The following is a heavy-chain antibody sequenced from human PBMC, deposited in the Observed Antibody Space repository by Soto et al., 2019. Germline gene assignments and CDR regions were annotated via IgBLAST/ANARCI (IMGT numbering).Heavy chain of an antibody. CDR2: IAPYNGMT. V-gene: IGHV1-18*01. CDR1: GYSFITFG. CDR3: SAGITLVRGVFAYGFDG. J-gene: IGHJ6*01. D-gene: IGHD3-10*01. Sequence: QAQLVQSGGEVKKPGASVKVTCKASGYSFITFGITWVRQAPGQGLEWMGWIAPYNGMTNFDQKLQGRVIMTTDTSTYTASLELRSLRSDDTAVYYCSAGITLVRGVFAYGFDGWGQGTTVTVSS.